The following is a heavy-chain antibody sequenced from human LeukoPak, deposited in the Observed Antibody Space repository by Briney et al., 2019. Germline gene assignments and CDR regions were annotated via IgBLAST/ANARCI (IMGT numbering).Heavy chain of an antibody. CDR2: ISGSGGST. J-gene: IGHJ5*02. CDR3: AKEDCSSTSCYIPGRPDNWFDP. V-gene: IGHV3-23*01. Sequence: GGSLRLSCAASGFTFSSYAMSWVRQAPGKGLEWVSAISGSGGSTYYADSVKGRFTISRDNSKNTLYLQMSSLRAEDTAVYYCAKEDCSSTSCYIPGRPDNWFDPWGQGTLVTVSS. D-gene: IGHD2-2*02. CDR1: GFTFSSYA.